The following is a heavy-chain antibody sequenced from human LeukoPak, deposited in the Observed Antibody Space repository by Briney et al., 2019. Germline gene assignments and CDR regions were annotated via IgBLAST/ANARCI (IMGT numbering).Heavy chain of an antibody. CDR1: SGSISSYY. J-gene: IGHJ6*02. CDR2: IYYSGST. V-gene: IGHV4-59*01. D-gene: IGHD6-19*01. CDR3: ARDLKIWAVAGLGNGMDV. Sequence: PSETLSLTCTVSSGSISSYYWSWIRQPPGKGLEGIGYIYYSGSTNYNPSLKSRVTISVDTSKNQFSLKLSSVTAADTAVYYCARDLKIWAVAGLGNGMDVWGQGTTVTVSS.